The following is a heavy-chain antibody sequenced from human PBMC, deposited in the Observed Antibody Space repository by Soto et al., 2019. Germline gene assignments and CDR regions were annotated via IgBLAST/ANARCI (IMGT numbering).Heavy chain of an antibody. V-gene: IGHV3-23*01. D-gene: IGHD3-16*02. CDR3: VKSRVFIGAIVTLLDS. CDR2: ISNNGDTA. Sequence: EVQLLESGGGLVQPGGSLTLSCATSGFTFSSYAMVWVRQAAEKGLEWVASISNNGDTAYYADSVKGRFTISRGNSENTLYLQMNGLRADDPALYFCVKSRVFIGAIVTLLDSWGQGTQVTVSS. CDR1: GFTFSSYA. J-gene: IGHJ4*02.